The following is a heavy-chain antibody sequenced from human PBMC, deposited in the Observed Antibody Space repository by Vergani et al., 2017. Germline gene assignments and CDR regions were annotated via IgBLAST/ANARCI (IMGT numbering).Heavy chain of an antibody. V-gene: IGHV4-38-2*01. J-gene: IGHJ4*02. CDR1: GFSIDNGYY. CDR2: IYRTGRT. Sequence: QVQLEESGPGLVKPSETLSLTCAVSGFSIDNGYYWDWIRQPPGKGLEWIGSIYRTGRTHFNPSLKSRVTISVETSNNHFSLRLNSLTAADTAVYYCARGYSSSSDGGGFDYWGQGTLVTVSS. CDR3: ARGYSSSSDGGGFDY. D-gene: IGHD6-6*01.